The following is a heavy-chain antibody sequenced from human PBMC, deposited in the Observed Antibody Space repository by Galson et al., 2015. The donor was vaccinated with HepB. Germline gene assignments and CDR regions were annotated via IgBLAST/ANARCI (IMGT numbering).Heavy chain of an antibody. CDR2: IDWDDDK. J-gene: IGHJ6*02. Sequence: PALVKPTQTLTLTCTFSGFSLSTSGMCVSWIRQPPGEALEWLARIDWDDDKYYSTSLKTRLTISKDTSKNQVVLTMTNMDPVDTATYYCARIQAGRYSSSWLNYGMDVWGQGTTVTVSS. CDR1: GFSLSTSGMC. D-gene: IGHD6-13*01. CDR3: ARIQAGRYSSSWLNYGMDV. V-gene: IGHV2-70*11.